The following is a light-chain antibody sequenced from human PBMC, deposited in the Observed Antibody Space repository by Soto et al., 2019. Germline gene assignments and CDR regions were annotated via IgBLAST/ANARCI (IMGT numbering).Light chain of an antibody. J-gene: IGLJ7*01. CDR1: SSSIGAGYD. Sequence: QSVLTQPPSVSGAPGQRVTISCTGSSSSIGAGYDVHWYQQLPGTAPKLLIYGNSNRPSGVPDPFSGSKSGTSASLAITGLQAEDEADYYCQSYDSRLSGAVFGGGTPLTVL. V-gene: IGLV1-40*01. CDR2: GNS. CDR3: QSYDSRLSGAV.